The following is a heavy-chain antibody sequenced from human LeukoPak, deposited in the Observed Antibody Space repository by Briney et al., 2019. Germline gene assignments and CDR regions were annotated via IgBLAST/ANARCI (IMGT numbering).Heavy chain of an antibody. V-gene: IGHV1-46*01. J-gene: IGHJ4*02. CDR3: ARVKESGYYDSSGYSRAFDY. Sequence: ASVKVSCKASGYTFTSYYMHWVRQAPGQGLEWMGIINPSGGSTSYAQKFQGRVTMTRDASTSTVYMELSSLRSEDTAVYYCARVKESGYYDSSGYSRAFDYWGQGTLVTVSS. CDR1: GYTFTSYY. D-gene: IGHD3-22*01. CDR2: INPSGGST.